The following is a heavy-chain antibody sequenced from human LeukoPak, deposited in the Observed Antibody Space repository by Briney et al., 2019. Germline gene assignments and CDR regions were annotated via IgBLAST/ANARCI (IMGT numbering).Heavy chain of an antibody. Sequence: GASVKVSCKASDYTFPSYGISWVRQAPGQGLEWMGWISAYNGNTNYAQKLQGRATMTTDTSTSTAYMELRSLRSDDTALYYCARDLYYYDSSGYLAFGYWGQGTLVTVSS. CDR3: ARDLYYYDSSGYLAFGY. CDR1: DYTFPSYG. J-gene: IGHJ4*02. D-gene: IGHD3-22*01. V-gene: IGHV1-18*01. CDR2: ISAYNGNT.